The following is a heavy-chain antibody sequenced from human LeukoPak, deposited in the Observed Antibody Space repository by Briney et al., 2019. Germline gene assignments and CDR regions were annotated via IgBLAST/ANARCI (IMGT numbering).Heavy chain of an antibody. Sequence: PSETLSLTCTVSGGSISSGSYYWSWIRQPAGKGLEWIGRIYTSGSTNYNPSLKSRVTISVDTSKNQFSLKLSSVTAADTAVYYCARARSYGPYYYYYYMDVWGKGTTVTISS. CDR2: IYTSGST. CDR3: ARARSYGPYYYYYYMDV. J-gene: IGHJ6*03. CDR1: GGSISSGSYY. D-gene: IGHD5-18*01. V-gene: IGHV4-61*02.